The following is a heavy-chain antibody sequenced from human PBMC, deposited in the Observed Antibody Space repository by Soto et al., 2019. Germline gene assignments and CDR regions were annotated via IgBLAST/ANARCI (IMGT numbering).Heavy chain of an antibody. J-gene: IGHJ4*02. CDR3: AKDLLSPPDY. CDR2: IYSGGST. Sequence: PGGSLRLSCAASGFTVSSNYMSWVRQAPGKGLEWVSAIYSGGSTDYADSVKGRFTISRDNSKSTLYLQMNSLRAEDTAVYYCAKDLLSPPDYWGQGTLVTVSS. V-gene: IGHV3-66*02. CDR1: GFTVSSNY.